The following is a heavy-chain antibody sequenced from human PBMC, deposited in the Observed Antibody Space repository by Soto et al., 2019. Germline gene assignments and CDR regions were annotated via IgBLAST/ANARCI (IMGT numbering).Heavy chain of an antibody. CDR2: IIPHNFNT. D-gene: IGHD3-9*01. V-gene: IGHV1-18*01. CDR3: ARDEGVYDILTGYYNAHHFDY. J-gene: IGHJ4*02. Sequence: QVQLVQSVAEVKKPGDSVKVSCSASGYTFTHFYITWVRQAPGQGLEWMGAIIPHNFNTNFAQQFQVRVTLTTDTSPSTAYMELRSLRSADTAVYYCARDEGVYDILTGYYNAHHFDYWGQGVLVTVSS. CDR1: GYTFTHFY.